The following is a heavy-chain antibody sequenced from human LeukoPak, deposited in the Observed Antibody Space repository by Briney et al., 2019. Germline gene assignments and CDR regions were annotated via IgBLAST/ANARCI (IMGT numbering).Heavy chain of an antibody. Sequence: GASVKVSCKASGYTFTGYYIHWVRQAPGQGLEWMGWISAYNGNTNYAQKLQGRVTVTTDTSTSTAYMELRSLRSDDTAVYYCARDYGELELRRGWFWFDPWGQGTLVTVSS. CDR3: ARDYGELELRRGWFWFDP. J-gene: IGHJ5*02. V-gene: IGHV1-18*04. D-gene: IGHD1-7*01. CDR2: ISAYNGNT. CDR1: GYTFTGYY.